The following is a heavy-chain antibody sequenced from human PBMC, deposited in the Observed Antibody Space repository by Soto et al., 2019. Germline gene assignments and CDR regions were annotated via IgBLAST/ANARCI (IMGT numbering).Heavy chain of an antibody. CDR3: ARSASHDGYFDY. V-gene: IGHV1-69*13. J-gene: IGHJ4*02. CDR2: IIPFFGTA. Sequence: SVKVSCKASGGTFSSYAISWVRQAPGQGLEWIGGIIPFFGTANYAQKFQGRVTITADESTSTAYMELSSLRSEDMAVYYCARSASHDGYFDYWGQGTLVTVS. D-gene: IGHD4-17*01. CDR1: GGTFSSYA.